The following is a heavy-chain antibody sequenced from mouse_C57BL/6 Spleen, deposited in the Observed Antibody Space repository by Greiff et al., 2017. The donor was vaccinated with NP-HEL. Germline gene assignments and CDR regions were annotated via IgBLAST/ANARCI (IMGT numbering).Heavy chain of an antibody. CDR1: GYSITSGYY. CDR3: AKFITAMDY. Sequence: EVQRVESGPGLVKPSQSLSLTCSVTGYSITSGYYWNWIRQFPGNKLEWMGYISYDGSNNYNPSLKNRISITRDTSKNQFFLKLNSVTTEDTATYYCAKFITAMDYWGQGTSVTVSS. D-gene: IGHD1-1*01. J-gene: IGHJ4*01. V-gene: IGHV3-6*01. CDR2: ISYDGSN.